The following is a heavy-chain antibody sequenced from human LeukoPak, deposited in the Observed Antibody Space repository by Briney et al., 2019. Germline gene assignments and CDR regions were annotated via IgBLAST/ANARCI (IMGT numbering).Heavy chain of an antibody. CDR2: ITNSGGT. D-gene: IGHD6-6*01. V-gene: IGHV4-4*07. CDR1: GGSISSYY. CDR3: AREGRRASPGY. Sequence: SETLSLTCTVSGGSISSYYWTWVRQPAGEGLEWIGRITNSGGTNYNPSLKSRVTMSVDPSTNQFFFKLTSVTAADTAVYYCAREGRRASPGYWGQGTLVTVSS. J-gene: IGHJ4*02.